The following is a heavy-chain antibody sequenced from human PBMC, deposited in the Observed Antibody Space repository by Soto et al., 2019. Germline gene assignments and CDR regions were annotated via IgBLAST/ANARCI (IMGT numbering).Heavy chain of an antibody. CDR1: GGSISSYY. D-gene: IGHD6-19*01. J-gene: IGHJ4*02. V-gene: IGHV4-59*01. Sequence: PSETLSLTCTVSGGSISSYYWSWIRQPPGKGLDYIGYIYYTGTTNYNPSLKSRVTISVDTSKNQFSLKLSSVTAADTAVYYCARVGSGWYRNFDYWGQGTLVTVSS. CDR3: ARVGSGWYRNFDY. CDR2: IYYTGTT.